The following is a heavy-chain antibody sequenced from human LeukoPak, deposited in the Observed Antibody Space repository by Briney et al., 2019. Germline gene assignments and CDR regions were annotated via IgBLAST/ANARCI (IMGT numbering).Heavy chain of an antibody. V-gene: IGHV4-31*03. J-gene: IGHJ4*02. CDR2: MSYSGDT. D-gene: IGHD6-13*01. CDR3: AVKVAATGFY. CDR1: GASISSVGYY. Sequence: PSQTLSLTCTVSGASISSVGYYWSWIRQHPGTGLEAIGYMSYSGDTFYNASLKSRVTMSLDTSKKQILLKQNSVTAADTAVYYCAVKVAATGFYWGQGTLVTVSS.